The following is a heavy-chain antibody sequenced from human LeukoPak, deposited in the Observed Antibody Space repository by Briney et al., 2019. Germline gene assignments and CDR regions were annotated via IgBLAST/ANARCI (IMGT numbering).Heavy chain of an antibody. D-gene: IGHD3-3*01. CDR1: GFTFSSYA. CDR3: AKDPSPGRGDGLLDY. V-gene: IGHV3-23*01. J-gene: IGHJ4*02. CDR2: ISGSGGST. Sequence: PGGSLRLSCAASGFTFSSYAMSWVRQAPGKGVEWVSAISGSGGSTYYADSVKGRFTISRDKSKNTLYLQMNSLRAEDTAVYYCAKDPSPGRGDGLLDYWGQGTLVTVSS.